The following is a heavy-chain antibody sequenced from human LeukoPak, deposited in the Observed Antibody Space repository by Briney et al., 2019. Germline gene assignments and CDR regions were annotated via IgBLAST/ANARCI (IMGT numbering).Heavy chain of an antibody. CDR2: VYYSGST. CDR3: ARGSDTAAGLY. D-gene: IGHD6-13*01. V-gene: IGHV4-59*01. J-gene: IGHJ4*02. CDR1: GGSISSYF. Sequence: SETLSLTCTVSGGSISSYFWSWIRQPPGKGLEWIGYVYYSGSTNYNPSLKSRVTISVDTSKKQFSLKLGSATAADTAVYYCARGSDTAAGLYWGQGTLVTVSS.